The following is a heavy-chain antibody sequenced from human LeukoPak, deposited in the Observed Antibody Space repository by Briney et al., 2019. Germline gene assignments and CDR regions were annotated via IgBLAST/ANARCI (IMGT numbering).Heavy chain of an antibody. Sequence: GGSLRLSCAASGFTVSSNYMSWVRQAPGKGLEWVSVIYSGGSTYYADSVKGRFTISRDNSKNTLYLQMNSLRAEDTAVYYCAKVSSGYDLYYFDYWGQGTLVTVSS. V-gene: IGHV3-53*01. CDR3: AKVSSGYDLYYFDY. D-gene: IGHD5-12*01. CDR1: GFTVSSNY. J-gene: IGHJ4*02. CDR2: IYSGGST.